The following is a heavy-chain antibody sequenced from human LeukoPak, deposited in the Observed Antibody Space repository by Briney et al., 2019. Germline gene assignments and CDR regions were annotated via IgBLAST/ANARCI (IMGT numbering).Heavy chain of an antibody. Sequence: SETLSLTCSVSGCSISSYYWSWIRQPPGKGLEWIGYIHYSGSTSYNPSLESRVTLLVDTSKNQFSLKRSTVTAADTAMYYCARVSLPSNYASSGYYPFDYWGQGTLVTVSS. D-gene: IGHD3-22*01. V-gene: IGHV4-59*01. CDR2: IHYSGST. J-gene: IGHJ4*02. CDR3: ARVSLPSNYASSGYYPFDY. CDR1: GCSISSYY.